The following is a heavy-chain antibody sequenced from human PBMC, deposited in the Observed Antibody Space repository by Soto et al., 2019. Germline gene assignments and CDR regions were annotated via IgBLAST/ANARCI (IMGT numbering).Heavy chain of an antibody. J-gene: IGHJ3*02. Sequence: PSETLSLTCAVYGGSFSGYYWSWIRQPPGKGLEWIGEINHSGSTNYNPSPKSRVTISADTSKNQFSLQLSSVAAADTDVYYCASPWRRQAFDIWGQGTMVTVSS. CDR1: GGSFSGYY. V-gene: IGHV4-34*01. D-gene: IGHD3-3*01. CDR3: ASPWRRQAFDI. CDR2: INHSGST.